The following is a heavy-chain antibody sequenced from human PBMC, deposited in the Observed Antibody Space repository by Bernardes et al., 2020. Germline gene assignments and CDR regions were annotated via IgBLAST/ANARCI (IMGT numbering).Heavy chain of an antibody. CDR1: GFTFSSYS. Sequence: GGSLRLSCAASGFTFSSYSMNWVRQAPGKGLEWVSSISSSSSYIYYADSVKGRFTISRDNAKNSLYLQMNSLRAEDTAVYYCARDSPEYYDFWSGYHDYWGQGTLVTVSS. CDR3: ARDSPEYYDFWSGYHDY. CDR2: ISSSSSYI. D-gene: IGHD3-3*01. J-gene: IGHJ4*02. V-gene: IGHV3-21*01.